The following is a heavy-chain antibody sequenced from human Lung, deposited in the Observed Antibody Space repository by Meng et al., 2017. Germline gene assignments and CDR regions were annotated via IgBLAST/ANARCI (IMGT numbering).Heavy chain of an antibody. CDR3: ARGPTTMAHDFDY. J-gene: IGHJ4*02. Sequence: QVQLQQWGAVVLKPSESLSLPCVVSGGSFSDYYWSWIRQPPGKGLEWIGEINHSGSINYNPSLESRATISVDTSQNNLSLKLSSVTAADSAVYYCARGPTTMAHDFDYWGQGTLVTVSS. CDR2: INHSGSI. V-gene: IGHV4-34*01. CDR1: GGSFSDYY. D-gene: IGHD4-11*01.